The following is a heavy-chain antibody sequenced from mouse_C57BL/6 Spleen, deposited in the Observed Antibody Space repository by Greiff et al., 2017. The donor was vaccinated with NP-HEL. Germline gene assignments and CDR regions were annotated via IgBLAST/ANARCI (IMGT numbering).Heavy chain of an antibody. CDR3: FSEGY. Sequence: QVQLQQSGAELVKPGASVKLSCKASGYTFTSYWMQWVKQRPGQGLEWIGEIDPSDSYTNYNQKFKGKATLTVDTSSSTAYMQLSSLTSEDSAVYYCFSEGYWGQGTTLTVSS. CDR1: GYTFTSYW. J-gene: IGHJ2*01. V-gene: IGHV1-50*01. CDR2: IDPSDSYT.